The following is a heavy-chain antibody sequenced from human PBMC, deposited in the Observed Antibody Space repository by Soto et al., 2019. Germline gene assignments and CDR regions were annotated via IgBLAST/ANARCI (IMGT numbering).Heavy chain of an antibody. CDR1: GFTFSSYA. V-gene: IGHV3-30-3*01. J-gene: IGHJ6*02. CDR2: ISYDGSNK. D-gene: IGHD1-1*01. Sequence: GGSLRLSCAASGFTFSSYAMHWVRQAPGKGLEWVAVISYDGSNKYYADSVKGRFTISRGNSKNTLYLQMNSLRAEDTAVYYCARDRLRYNWNDFPYYYYGMDVWGQGTTVTVSS. CDR3: ARDRLRYNWNDFPYYYYGMDV.